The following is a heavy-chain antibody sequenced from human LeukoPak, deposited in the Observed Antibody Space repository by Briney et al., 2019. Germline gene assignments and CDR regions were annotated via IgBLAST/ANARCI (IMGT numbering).Heavy chain of an antibody. CDR2: INWNGSGD. Sequence: GGSLRLSCAVSGFRFDGYAMHWVRQVPGKGLEWVSTINWNGSGDLYADFVKGRFTISRDNAKNSLYLHMTSLGTEDPALYYCARGRRTVAGHFDNWGQGTLVTVSS. D-gene: IGHD6-19*01. CDR3: ARGRRTVAGHFDN. V-gene: IGHV3-9*01. CDR1: GFRFDGYA. J-gene: IGHJ4*02.